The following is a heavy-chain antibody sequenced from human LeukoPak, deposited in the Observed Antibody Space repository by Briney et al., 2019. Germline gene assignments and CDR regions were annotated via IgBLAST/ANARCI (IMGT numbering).Heavy chain of an antibody. CDR1: GGSVDTYY. J-gene: IGHJ5*02. D-gene: IGHD5-24*01. Sequence: SETLSLTCTVSGGSVDTYYWSWIRQPPGKGLVWIGYIHYSGSTNYNPSLKSRVSISVDTSKNLFSLKLNSVTAADTAVYYCARDIGDDYTNWFDPWGQGTLVTVSS. CDR2: IHYSGST. CDR3: ARDIGDDYTNWFDP. V-gene: IGHV4-59*02.